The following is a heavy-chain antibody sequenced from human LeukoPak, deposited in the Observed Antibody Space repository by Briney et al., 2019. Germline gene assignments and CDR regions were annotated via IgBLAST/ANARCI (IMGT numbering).Heavy chain of an antibody. Sequence: GGSLRLSCEGSGFTFRDYQMSWIRQAPGKGLEWISYIHANPKTIYYADSAKGRFTISRDNAKNSLYLQMNNLRVEDTAVYYCVGPDSQFDCWGQGTLVTVSS. D-gene: IGHD3-10*01. J-gene: IGHJ4*02. CDR2: IHANPKTI. CDR1: GFTFRDYQ. CDR3: VGPDSQFDC. V-gene: IGHV3-11*04.